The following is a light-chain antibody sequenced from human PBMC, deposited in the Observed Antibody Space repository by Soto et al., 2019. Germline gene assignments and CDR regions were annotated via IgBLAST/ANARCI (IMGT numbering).Light chain of an antibody. V-gene: IGKV1-39*01. CDR1: QNINSY. J-gene: IGKJ2*01. CDR3: QQCYTTPVT. CDR2: AAS. Sequence: DIQMTQSPSSLSASVGDRVTITCRASQNINSYLNWYQQKPGKAPKLLIYAASSLQSGVPSRFSGSGSGTDCALTISSLQPEDVATFYCQQCYTTPVTFGQGTKLEIK.